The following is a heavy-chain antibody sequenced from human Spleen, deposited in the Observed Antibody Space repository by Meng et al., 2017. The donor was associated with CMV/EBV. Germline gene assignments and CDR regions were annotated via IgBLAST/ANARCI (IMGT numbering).Heavy chain of an antibody. CDR1: GFTFSSYS. V-gene: IGHV3-21*01. D-gene: IGHD6-13*01. Sequence: GESLKISCAASGFTFSSYSMNWVRQAPGKGLEWVSSISSSSSYIYYADSVKGRFTISRDNAKNSLYLQMNSLRAEDTAVYYCAREGSRGSSWYMDYWGQGTLVTVSS. J-gene: IGHJ4*02. CDR3: AREGSRGSSWYMDY. CDR2: ISSSSSYI.